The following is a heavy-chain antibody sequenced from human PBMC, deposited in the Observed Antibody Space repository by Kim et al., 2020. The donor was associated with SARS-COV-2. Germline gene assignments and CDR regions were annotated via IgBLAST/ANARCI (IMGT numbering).Heavy chain of an antibody. CDR2: ITSSGDST. Sequence: GGSLRLSCAASGFTFSSSAMRWARQAPGQGLEWVSSITSSGDSTYYADSVKGRFTISRDNSKNTLYLQMNNLRVEDSALYYCAKITTLGGQQYFAPWGQGTLLTVSS. D-gene: IGHD4-4*01. J-gene: IGHJ5*02. CDR1: GFTFSSSA. V-gene: IGHV3-23*01. CDR3: AKITTLGGQQYFAP.